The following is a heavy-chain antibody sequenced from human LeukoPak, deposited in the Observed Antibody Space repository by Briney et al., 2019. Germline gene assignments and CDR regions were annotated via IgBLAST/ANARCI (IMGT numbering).Heavy chain of an antibody. J-gene: IGHJ4*02. CDR2: ISSNGGST. CDR1: GFTFSSYA. V-gene: IGHV3-64*01. Sequence: TGGSLRLSCAASGFTFSSYAMHWVRQAPGKGLEYVSAISSNGGSTYYANSVKGRFTISRDNSKNTLYLQMGSLRAEDMAVYYYARGSFYHIAWDYWGQGTLVTVSS. D-gene: IGHD2-21*01. CDR3: ARGSFYHIAWDY.